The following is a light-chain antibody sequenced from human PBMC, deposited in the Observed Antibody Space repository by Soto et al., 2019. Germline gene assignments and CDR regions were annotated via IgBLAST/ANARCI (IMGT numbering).Light chain of an antibody. V-gene: IGKV1-33*01. Sequence: DIQMTQSPSSLSASVGDRVTITCRASQDISNYLNWYQQTPGQAPKLLIYDASNLEAGVPSRFSGRGSGTHFIITITNLQPEDIATYYCQHYNNRPLTFGGGTKVDIK. CDR1: QDISNY. J-gene: IGKJ4*01. CDR2: DAS. CDR3: QHYNNRPLT.